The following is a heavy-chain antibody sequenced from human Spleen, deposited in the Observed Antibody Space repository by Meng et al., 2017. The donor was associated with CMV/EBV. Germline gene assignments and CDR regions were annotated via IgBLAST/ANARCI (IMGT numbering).Heavy chain of an antibody. CDR3: ASGGVIVVVPAATPRPYYYYGMDV. CDR1: GYRFTSYY. CDR2: INPSGGDT. J-gene: IGHJ6*02. Sequence: ASVKVSCKASGYRFTSYYIHWVRQAPGQGLEWMGIINPSGGDTTYAQKFRGRVTMTTDTSTSTAYMELRSLRSDDTAVYYCASGGVIVVVPAATPRPYYYYGMDVWGQGTTVTVSS. D-gene: IGHD2-2*01. V-gene: IGHV1-46*01.